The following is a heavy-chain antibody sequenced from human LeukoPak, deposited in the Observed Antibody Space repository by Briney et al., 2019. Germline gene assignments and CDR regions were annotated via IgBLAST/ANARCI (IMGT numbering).Heavy chain of an antibody. CDR3: ASSSVKRSDY. CDR2: INHSGST. CDR1: GGSFSDYY. Sequence: KPSETLSLTCAVYGGSFSDYYWSWIRQPPGKGLEWIGEINHSGSTNYNPSLKSRVTISVDTSKNQFSLKLSSVTAADTAVYYCASSSVKRSDYWGQGTLVTVSS. V-gene: IGHV4-34*01. D-gene: IGHD1-1*01. J-gene: IGHJ4*02.